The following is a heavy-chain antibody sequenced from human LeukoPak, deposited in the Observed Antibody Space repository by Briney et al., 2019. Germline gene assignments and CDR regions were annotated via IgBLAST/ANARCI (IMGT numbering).Heavy chain of an antibody. CDR2: IYYSGST. V-gene: IGHV4-39*01. Sequence: KASETLSLTCTVSGGSISSSYYYWGWIRQPPGKGLEWIGSIYYSGSTYYNPSLKSRVTISVDTSKNQFSLKLRSVTAADTAVYYCARRITMVRGVIAVYNWFDPWGQGTLVTVSS. CDR3: ARRITMVRGVIAVYNWFDP. J-gene: IGHJ5*02. CDR1: GGSISSSYYY. D-gene: IGHD3-10*01.